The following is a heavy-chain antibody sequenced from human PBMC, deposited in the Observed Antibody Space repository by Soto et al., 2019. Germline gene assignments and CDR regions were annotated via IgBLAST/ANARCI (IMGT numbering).Heavy chain of an antibody. CDR3: AKGITIFYTPGDHFDY. D-gene: IGHD3-9*01. CDR1: GFTFSSYA. Sequence: GGSLRLSCAASGFTFSSYAMSWVRQAPGKGLEWVSAISGSGGSTYYADSVKGRFPISSDNSKNTMYLQMNSLRAEDTAVYYCAKGITIFYTPGDHFDYWGQGTLVTVSS. V-gene: IGHV3-23*01. J-gene: IGHJ4*02. CDR2: ISGSGGST.